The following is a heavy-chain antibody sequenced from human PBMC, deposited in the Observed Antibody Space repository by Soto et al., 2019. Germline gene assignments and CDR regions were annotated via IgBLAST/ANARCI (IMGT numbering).Heavy chain of an antibody. CDR3: ASDTQPVLWFGESYFDY. CDR1: GFTFSSYS. Sequence: EVQLVESGGGLVKPGGSLRLSCAASGFTFSSYSMNWVRQAPGKGLEWVSSISSSSSYIYYAHSVKGRFTISRDNAKNSLYLQMNSLRAEDTAVYYCASDTQPVLWFGESYFDYWGQGTLVTVSS. V-gene: IGHV3-21*01. CDR2: ISSSSSYI. D-gene: IGHD3-10*01. J-gene: IGHJ4*02.